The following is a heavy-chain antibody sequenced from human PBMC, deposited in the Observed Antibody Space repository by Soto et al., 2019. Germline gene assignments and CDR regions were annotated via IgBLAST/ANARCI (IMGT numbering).Heavy chain of an antibody. CDR3: ARQGFGQLHGLVDV. J-gene: IGHJ6*02. Sequence: QVQLQESGPGLVKPSETLSLTCSVSGGSITSHYCSWFRQPPGKGLEWIGYIHHSGSTSYNPSLKSRVTMSVDTSKNQFSLKVNSVTAADTALYDCARQGFGQLHGLVDVWGPGTTVTVSS. D-gene: IGHD3-10*01. CDR1: GGSITSHY. CDR2: IHHSGST. V-gene: IGHV4-59*08.